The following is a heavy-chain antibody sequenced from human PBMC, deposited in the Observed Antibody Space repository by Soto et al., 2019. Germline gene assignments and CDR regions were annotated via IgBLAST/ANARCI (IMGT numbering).Heavy chain of an antibody. J-gene: IGHJ6*02. CDR2: ISSSGSTI. D-gene: IGHD4-17*01. Sequence: GGSLRLSCAASGFTFSSYEMNWVRQAPGKGLEWVSYISSSGSTIYYADPVKGRFTISRDNAKNSLYLQMNSLRAEDTAVYYCARFSYGDSSYYYYYGMDVWGQGTTVTVSS. CDR3: ARFSYGDSSYYYYYGMDV. CDR1: GFTFSSYE. V-gene: IGHV3-48*03.